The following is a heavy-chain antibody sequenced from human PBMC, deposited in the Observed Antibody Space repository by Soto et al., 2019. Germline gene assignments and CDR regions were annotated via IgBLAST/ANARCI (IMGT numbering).Heavy chain of an antibody. D-gene: IGHD6-13*01. V-gene: IGHV3-9*01. Sequence: EVQLVESGGGLVQPGRSLRLSCAASGFTFDDYAMHWVRQAPGKGLEWVSGISWNSGSIGYADSVKGRFNISRDNAKNSLYLQMNSLRAEDTALYYCAKDKYSSSWYYFDYWGQGTLVTVSS. CDR2: ISWNSGSI. CDR3: AKDKYSSSWYYFDY. CDR1: GFTFDDYA. J-gene: IGHJ4*02.